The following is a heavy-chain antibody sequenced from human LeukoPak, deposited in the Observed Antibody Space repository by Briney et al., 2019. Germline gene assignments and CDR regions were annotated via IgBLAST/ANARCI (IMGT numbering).Heavy chain of an antibody. CDR3: ARDLQLWPSQNFDY. CDR2: INPNSGGT. V-gene: IGHV1-2*04. J-gene: IGHJ4*02. Sequence: ASVKVSCKASGYTFTGYYMHWVRQAPGQGLEWMGWINPNSGGTNYAQKFQGWVTMTRDTSISTAYMELSRLRSDDTAVYYCARDLQLWPSQNFDYWGQGTLVTVSS. CDR1: GYTFTGYY. D-gene: IGHD5-18*01.